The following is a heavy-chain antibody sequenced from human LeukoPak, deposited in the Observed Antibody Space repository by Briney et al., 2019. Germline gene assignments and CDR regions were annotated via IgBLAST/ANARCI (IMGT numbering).Heavy chain of an antibody. CDR1: AFTFSSYA. J-gene: IGHJ4*02. Sequence: GGSLRLSCAASAFTFSSYAMHWVRQAPGKGLESVAVISYDGSNKYYADSVKGRFTISRDNSKNTLYLQMNSLRAEDTAVYYCAREGGPDRSGGNCPDYWGQGTLVTVSS. D-gene: IGHD2-15*01. V-gene: IGHV3-30*04. CDR2: ISYDGSNK. CDR3: AREGGPDRSGGNCPDY.